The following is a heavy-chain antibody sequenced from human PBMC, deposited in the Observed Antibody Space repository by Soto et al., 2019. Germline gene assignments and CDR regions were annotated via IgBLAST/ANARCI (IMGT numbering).Heavy chain of an antibody. D-gene: IGHD4-4*01. Sequence: SETLSLTCAVYGGSFSGYYWSWIRQPPGKGLEWIGEINHSGSTNYNPSLKSRVTISVDTSKNQFSLKLSSVTAADTAVYYCARGQMTTVTTYPVLGFDYWGQGTLVTVSS. CDR3: ARGQMTTVTTYPVLGFDY. V-gene: IGHV4-34*01. CDR1: GGSFSGYY. J-gene: IGHJ4*02. CDR2: INHSGST.